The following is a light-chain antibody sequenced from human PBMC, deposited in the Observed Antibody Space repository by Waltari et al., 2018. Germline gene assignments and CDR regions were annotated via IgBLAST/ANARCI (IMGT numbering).Light chain of an antibody. Sequence: VLTQSPVTLSLSPGETATLPCSARARFCNNFLAWYHQKPADTPRLLLYGASSRPTGITDRFSGSGSGTDFILIISRLEPEDSGVYFCQQYSSSVMYTFGQGTKLEI. CDR3: QQYSSSVMYT. V-gene: IGKV3-20*01. CDR1: ARFCNNF. J-gene: IGKJ2*01. CDR2: GAS.